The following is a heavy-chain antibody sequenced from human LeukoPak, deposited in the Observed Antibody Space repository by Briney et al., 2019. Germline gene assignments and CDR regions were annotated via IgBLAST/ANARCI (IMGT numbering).Heavy chain of an antibody. CDR1: GFTFSSSG. V-gene: IGHV3-30*03. J-gene: IGHJ4*02. Sequence: PGRSLRLSCAASGFTFSSSGMHWVRQAPGKGLEWVAVISYDGSNKYYADSVKGRFTISRDNSKNTLYLQMNSLRAEDTAVYYCARDLAAAGLWGQGTLVTVSS. CDR3: ARDLAAAGL. D-gene: IGHD6-13*01. CDR2: ISYDGSNK.